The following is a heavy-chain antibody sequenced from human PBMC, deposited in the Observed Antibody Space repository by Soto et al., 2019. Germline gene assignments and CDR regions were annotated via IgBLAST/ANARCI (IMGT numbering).Heavy chain of an antibody. Sequence: GGSLRLSCAASGFTFSSYAMHWVRQAPGKGLEYVSAISSNGGSTYYANSVKGRFTISRDNSKNTLYLQMGSLRAEDMAVYYCARDGSIVVVPAAITPPYMDVWGKGTTVTVSS. CDR3: ARDGSIVVVPAAITPPYMDV. CDR1: GFTFSSYA. J-gene: IGHJ6*03. D-gene: IGHD2-2*02. CDR2: ISSNGGST. V-gene: IGHV3-64*01.